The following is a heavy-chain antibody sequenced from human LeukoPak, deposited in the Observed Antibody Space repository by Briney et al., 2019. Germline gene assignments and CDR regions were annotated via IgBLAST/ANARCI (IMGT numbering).Heavy chain of an antibody. V-gene: IGHV3-23*01. D-gene: IGHD6-13*01. Sequence: GGSLRLSCTASGFTFSTYAMTWVRQAPGKGLAWVSAISGSGSSTYYVDSVKGRFTISRDNSKNTLYLQMSNLTADDTAVYYCARPPSWQQLVHTAFDVWGQGTLVTVSP. CDR1: GFTFSTYA. J-gene: IGHJ3*01. CDR2: ISGSGSST. CDR3: ARPPSWQQLVHTAFDV.